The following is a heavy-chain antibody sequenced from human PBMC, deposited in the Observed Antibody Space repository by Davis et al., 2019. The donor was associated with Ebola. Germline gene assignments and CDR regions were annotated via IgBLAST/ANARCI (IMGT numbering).Heavy chain of an antibody. Sequence: GESLKISCKGSGYSFTSYWIGWVRQMPGKGLEWMGILYPGDSDTRYSPSFQGQVTISADKSISTAYLQWSSLKASDTAMYYCGRLQSIVRPTTIDYWGQGTLVTVSS. V-gene: IGHV5-51*01. CDR3: GRLQSIVRPTTIDY. D-gene: IGHD1-26*01. J-gene: IGHJ4*02. CDR2: LYPGDSDT. CDR1: GYSFTSYW.